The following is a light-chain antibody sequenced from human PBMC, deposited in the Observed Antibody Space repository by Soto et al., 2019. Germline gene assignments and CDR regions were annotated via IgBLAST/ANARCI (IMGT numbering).Light chain of an antibody. Sequence: EILMTQSPATLSVSPGERATLSCRASQSVSSELAWYQHKPGQAPRLLIYGASNRATGIPERFSGSGSGTEFTLTISSLQPEDFATYHCQEYTTSTFGQGTKVDIK. V-gene: IGKV3D-15*01. CDR1: QSVSSE. CDR2: GAS. J-gene: IGKJ1*01. CDR3: QEYTTST.